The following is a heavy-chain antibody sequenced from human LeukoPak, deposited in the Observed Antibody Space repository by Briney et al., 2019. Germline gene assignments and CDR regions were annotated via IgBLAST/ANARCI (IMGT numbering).Heavy chain of an antibody. CDR1: GFTFHAYT. D-gene: IGHD1-26*01. J-gene: IGHJ3*01. Sequence: GSLRLSCEVSGFTFHAYTINWVRQAPGKGLEWVSSIDSSSSFIYYADSLRGRFTISRDNAKNSLYLQMNSLRAEDTAMYYCARGSGSPTYDCYDLWGQGTMVTVSS. V-gene: IGHV3-21*01. CDR2: IDSSSSFI. CDR3: ARGSGSPTYDCYDL.